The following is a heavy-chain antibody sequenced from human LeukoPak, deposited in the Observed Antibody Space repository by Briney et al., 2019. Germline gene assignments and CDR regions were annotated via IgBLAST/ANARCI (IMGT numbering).Heavy chain of an antibody. V-gene: IGHV3-23*01. CDR2: ISGSGGST. CDR1: GFTFSSYA. Sequence: GGSLRLSCAASGFTFSSYAMSWVRQAPGKGLEWVSAISGSGGSTYYADSVKGRFTISRDNSKNTLYLQMNSLRAEDTAVYYCAKAIHGDYGIGMLDVWGQGTTVTVSS. CDR3: AKAIHGDYGIGMLDV. J-gene: IGHJ6*02. D-gene: IGHD4-17*01.